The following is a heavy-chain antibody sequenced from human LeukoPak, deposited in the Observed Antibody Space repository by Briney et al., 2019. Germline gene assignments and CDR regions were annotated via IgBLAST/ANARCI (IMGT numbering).Heavy chain of an antibody. D-gene: IGHD5-18*01. V-gene: IGHV3-7*01. Sequence: GVSLRLSCAASGFTFSSYWMSWVRQAPGKGLEWVANIKQDGSEKYYVDSVKGRFTISRDNAKNTMYLQMNSLRAEDTAVYYCARVLGVDTAMGGGDYWGQGTLVTVSS. CDR3: ARVLGVDTAMGGGDY. J-gene: IGHJ4*02. CDR2: IKQDGSEK. CDR1: GFTFSSYW.